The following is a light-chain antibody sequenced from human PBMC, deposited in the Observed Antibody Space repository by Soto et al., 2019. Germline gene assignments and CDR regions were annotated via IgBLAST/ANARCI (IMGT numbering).Light chain of an antibody. J-gene: IGKJ1*01. CDR3: QQYYSTPWT. CDR1: QSVLYSSNNKNY. V-gene: IGKV4-1*01. CDR2: WAS. Sequence: DIVMTQSPDSLAVSLGERATINCKSSQSVLYSSNNKNYLAWYQQKPGQPPKLIIYWASTRESGVPDRFSGSGSGTDFTLSISSLQAEDVEVYYCQQYYSTPWTFVPVTKVEIK.